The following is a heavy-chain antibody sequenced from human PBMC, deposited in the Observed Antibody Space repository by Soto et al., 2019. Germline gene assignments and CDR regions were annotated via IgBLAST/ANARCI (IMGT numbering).Heavy chain of an antibody. J-gene: IGHJ4*02. V-gene: IGHV3-23*01. CDR3: AKDRGSLLWFGELFGY. CDR1: GFTFSSYA. D-gene: IGHD3-10*01. Sequence: EVQLLESGGGLVQPGGSLRLSCAASGFTFSSYAMSWVRQAPGKGLEWVSAISGRGGSTYYADSVKGRFTISRDNSKTSLYLQMNSLRAEDTAVYYCAKDRGSLLWFGELFGYWGQGTLVTVSS. CDR2: ISGRGGST.